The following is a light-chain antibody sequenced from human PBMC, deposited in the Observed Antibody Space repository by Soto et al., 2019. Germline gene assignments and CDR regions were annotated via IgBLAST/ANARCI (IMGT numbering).Light chain of an antibody. CDR2: EVT. J-gene: IGLJ3*02. CDR1: SSDVGAYNY. CDR3: SSFAYSNTWV. V-gene: IGLV2-8*01. Sequence: QSVLTQPPSASGSPGQSVTISCTGTSSDVGAYNYVSWYQQHAGKAPKLVIYEVTNRPSGVPDRFSGSKSANTASLTVSGLQAEDEADYYCSSFAYSNTWVFGGGTKLTVL.